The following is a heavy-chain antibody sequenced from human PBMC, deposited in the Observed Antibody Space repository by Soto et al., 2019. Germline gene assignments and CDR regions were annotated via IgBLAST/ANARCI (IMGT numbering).Heavy chain of an antibody. CDR2: IIPISGAA. D-gene: IGHD1-7*01. Sequence: QVQLVQSGAEVKKPGSSVNVSCKASGGTFSNYVVNWVRQAPGQGLEWMGRIIPISGAANYPQKFQGRVTITAKKSTSTLYMELSSLRSEDTAVYYCARDMTRTVVTYFDFWGQGTLVSVSS. V-gene: IGHV1-69*06. J-gene: IGHJ4*02. CDR1: GGTFSNYV. CDR3: ARDMTRTVVTYFDF.